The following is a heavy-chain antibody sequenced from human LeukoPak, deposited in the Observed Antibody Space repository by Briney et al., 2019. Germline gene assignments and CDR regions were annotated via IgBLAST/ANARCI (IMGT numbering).Heavy chain of an antibody. CDR3: ARLRDSSGSNDAFDI. CDR1: GYTFTSYD. J-gene: IGHJ3*02. CDR2: MNPNSGNT. Sequence: GASVKVSCKASGYTFTSYDINWVRHATGQGLEWMGWMNPNSGNTGYAQKFQGRVTMTRNTSISTAYMELSSLRSEDTAVYYCARLRDSSGSNDAFDIWGQGTMVTVSS. D-gene: IGHD3-22*01. V-gene: IGHV1-8*01.